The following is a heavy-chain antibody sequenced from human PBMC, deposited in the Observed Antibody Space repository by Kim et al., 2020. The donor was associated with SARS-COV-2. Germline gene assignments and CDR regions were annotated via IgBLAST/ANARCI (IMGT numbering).Heavy chain of an antibody. CDR2: ISGSGGST. CDR1: GFTFSSYA. J-gene: IGHJ4*02. D-gene: IGHD3-10*01. Sequence: GGSLRLSCAASGFTFSSYAMSWVRQAPGKGLEWVSAISGSGGSTYYADSVKGRFTISRDNSKNTLYLQMNSLRAEDTAVYYCAKESFVEERITMVRGAVDHVDTAMVPYFDYWGQGTLVTVSS. CDR3: AKESFVEERITMVRGAVDHVDTAMVPYFDY. V-gene: IGHV3-23*01.